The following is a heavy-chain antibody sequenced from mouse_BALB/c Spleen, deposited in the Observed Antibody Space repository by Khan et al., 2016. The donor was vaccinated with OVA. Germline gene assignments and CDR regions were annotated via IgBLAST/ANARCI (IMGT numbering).Heavy chain of an antibody. V-gene: IGHV1-26*01. Sequence: EVQLQQSGPDLVKPGASVKMSCKASGYSFTLYYMSWVKQSHGKSLEWIGRVNPNTDNINYNQEFKGKAILTVDKSSNTAYMELRSLTSEDSAVYCCARGYDFLASWGQGTLVTVSA. CDR2: VNPNTDNI. D-gene: IGHD2-14*01. CDR3: ARGYDFLAS. J-gene: IGHJ3*01. CDR1: GYSFTLYY.